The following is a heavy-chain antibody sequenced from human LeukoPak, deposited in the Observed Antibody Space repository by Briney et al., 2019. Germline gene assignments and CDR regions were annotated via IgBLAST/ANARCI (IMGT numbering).Heavy chain of an antibody. CDR1: GFAFSSYA. CDR2: ISGSGRNT. J-gene: IGHJ4*02. D-gene: IGHD3-22*01. CDR3: ATNYYDSSGYYPDFDY. V-gene: IGHV3-23*01. Sequence: GSLRPFCPPSGFAFSSYAMNWVRRAPVKGLEWVSAISGSGRNTYYADSVKGRFTISRDNSNDTLYLQMTSLRAEDSAVYYCATNYYDSSGYYPDFDYWGQGAPVTVSS.